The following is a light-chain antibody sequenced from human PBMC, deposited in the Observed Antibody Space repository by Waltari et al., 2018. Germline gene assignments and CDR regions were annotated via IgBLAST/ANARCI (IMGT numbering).Light chain of an antibody. CDR3: QQYYSTPPRT. V-gene: IGKV4-1*01. CDR1: QSVLSSSNNKDY. J-gene: IGKJ1*01. Sequence: DIVMTQSPDSLAVSLGERATINCKSSQSVLSSSNNKDYLAWYQQKPGQPPKLLIYWASTRESGVPDRVSGSGSGTDFTLTISSRQAEDGAVYYCQQYYSTPPRTFGKGTKVQIK. CDR2: WAS.